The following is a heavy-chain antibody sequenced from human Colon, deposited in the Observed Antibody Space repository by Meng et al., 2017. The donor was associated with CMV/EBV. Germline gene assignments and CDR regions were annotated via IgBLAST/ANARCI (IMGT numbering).Heavy chain of an antibody. CDR3: AVIVPATDYSYGTDV. D-gene: IGHD2-15*01. J-gene: IGHJ6*02. CDR1: GYPFTNYQ. Sequence: ASVKVSCKASGYPFTNYQINWVRQATGQGLEWMGWMNPNSGETGFARKFQGRITMTRDTSISTAYLELTTLKSEDTALYFCAVIVPATDYSYGTDVWGQGTTVTVSS. V-gene: IGHV1-8*01. CDR2: MNPNSGET.